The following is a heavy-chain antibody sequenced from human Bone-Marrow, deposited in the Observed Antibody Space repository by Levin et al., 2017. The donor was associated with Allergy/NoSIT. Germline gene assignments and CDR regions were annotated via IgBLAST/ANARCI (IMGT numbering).Heavy chain of an antibody. V-gene: IGHV3-9*01. Sequence: SLKISCAASGFTFDDYAMHWVRQAPGKGLEWVSGITWNGGTSDYAASVKGRFTVSRDNSKNLLYLQMDSLRPEDTAIYYCAKVYGNYYDHLDYWGQGTLVTVSS. CDR2: ITWNGGTS. CDR3: AKVYGNYYDHLDY. D-gene: IGHD4-11*01. CDR1: GFTFDDYA. J-gene: IGHJ4*02.